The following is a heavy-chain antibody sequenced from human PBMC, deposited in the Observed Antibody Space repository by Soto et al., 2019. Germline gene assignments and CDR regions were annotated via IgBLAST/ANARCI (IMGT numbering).Heavy chain of an antibody. CDR1: GGSISSGGYY. V-gene: IGHV4-31*03. J-gene: IGHJ4*02. CDR3: ASYCSSTSCYSLSNFDY. CDR2: IYYGGST. Sequence: SETLSLTCTVSGGSISSGGYYWSWIRQHPGKGLEWIGYIYYGGSTYYNPSLKSRVTISVDTSKNQFSLKLSSVTAADTAVYYCASYCSSTSCYSLSNFDYWGQGTLVTVSS. D-gene: IGHD2-2*01.